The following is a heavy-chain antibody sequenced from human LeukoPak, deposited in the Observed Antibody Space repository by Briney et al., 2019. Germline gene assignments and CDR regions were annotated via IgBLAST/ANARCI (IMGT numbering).Heavy chain of an antibody. D-gene: IGHD3-22*01. Sequence: GGSLRLSCAASGFTFSSYAMSWVRQAPGKGLEWVSSISGSGTTTYYADSVRGRFTISRDNSKNTLYLQMNSLRAEDTAVYYCAKVITMIVVVIDAFDIWGQGTMVTVSS. V-gene: IGHV3-23*01. CDR1: GFTFSSYA. J-gene: IGHJ3*02. CDR2: ISGSGTTT. CDR3: AKVITMIVVVIDAFDI.